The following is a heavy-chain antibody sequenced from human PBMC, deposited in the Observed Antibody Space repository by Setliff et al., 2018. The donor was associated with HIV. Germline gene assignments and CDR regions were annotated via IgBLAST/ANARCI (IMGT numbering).Heavy chain of an antibody. CDR1: GYTFTSYG. V-gene: IGHV1-18*01. Sequence: ASVKVSCKASGYTFTSYGVTWVRQAPGQGLEWMGRINANSGHTNYAQKFQDRVTITADTSSTTAYMELSSLRSDDTAVYYCARDWNYVVDVWGKGTTVTVSS. CDR2: INANSGHT. J-gene: IGHJ6*04. D-gene: IGHD3-16*01. CDR3: ARDWNYVVDV.